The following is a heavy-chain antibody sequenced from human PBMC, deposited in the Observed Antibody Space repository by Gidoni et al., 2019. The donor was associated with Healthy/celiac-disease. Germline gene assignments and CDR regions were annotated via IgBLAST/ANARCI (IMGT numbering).Heavy chain of an antibody. Sequence: QVQLQQWGAGLLKPSETLSLTCAVYGGSFSGYYWSWIRQPPGKGLEWLGEINHSGSTNYNPSLKSRVTISVDTSKNQFSLKLSSVTAADTAVYYCARGHVDIVVVPAAGRKRNWFDPWGQGTLVTVSS. V-gene: IGHV4-34*01. J-gene: IGHJ5*02. CDR2: INHSGST. D-gene: IGHD2-2*01. CDR1: GGSFSGYY. CDR3: ARGHVDIVVVPAAGRKRNWFDP.